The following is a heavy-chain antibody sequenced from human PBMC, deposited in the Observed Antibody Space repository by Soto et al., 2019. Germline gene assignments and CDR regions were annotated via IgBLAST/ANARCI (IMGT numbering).Heavy chain of an antibody. J-gene: IGHJ4*02. CDR2: INHSGST. V-gene: IGHV4-34*01. CDR3: ASVNWGPFDY. Sequence: SETLSLTCAVYGGSFSGYYWSWIRQPPGKGLEWIGEINHSGSTNYNPSLKSRVTISVDTSKNQFSLKLSSVTAADTAVYYCASVNWGPFDYWGQGTLVTVS. D-gene: IGHD7-27*01. CDR1: GGSFSGYY.